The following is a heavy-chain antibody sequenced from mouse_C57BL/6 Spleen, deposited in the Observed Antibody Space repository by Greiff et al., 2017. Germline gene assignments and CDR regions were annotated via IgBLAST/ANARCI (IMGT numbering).Heavy chain of an antibody. CDR2: IYPGDGDT. CDR1: GYAFSSYW. J-gene: IGHJ2*01. D-gene: IGHD4-1*01. CDR3: AKGAGTMGFDY. Sequence: LQESGASVKISCKASGYAFSSYWMNWVKQGPGKGLEWIGQIYPGDGDTNYNGKFKGKATLTADKSSSTAYMQLSSLTSEDSAVYFCAKGAGTMGFDYWGQGTTLTVSS. V-gene: IGHV1-80*01.